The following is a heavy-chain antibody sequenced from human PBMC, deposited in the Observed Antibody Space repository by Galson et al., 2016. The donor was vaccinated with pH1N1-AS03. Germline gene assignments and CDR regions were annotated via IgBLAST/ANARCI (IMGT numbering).Heavy chain of an antibody. Sequence: SVKVSCKATGYSFTGYYIHWVRQAPGQGLEWLGRISPNSGGTKYAQKFQGRVTMTTDTSISTAYMELSRLRSDDTAVYYCAYQMGPRGDQDAFDIWAKGQWSPSLQ. V-gene: IGHV1-2*06. CDR1: GYSFTGYY. D-gene: IGHD4-17*01. J-gene: IGHJ3*02. CDR2: ISPNSGGT. CDR3: AYQMGPRGDQDAFDI.